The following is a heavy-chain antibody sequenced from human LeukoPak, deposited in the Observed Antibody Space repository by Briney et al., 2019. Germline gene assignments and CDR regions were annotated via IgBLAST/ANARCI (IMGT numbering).Heavy chain of an antibody. J-gene: IGHJ1*01. D-gene: IGHD3-22*01. CDR2: INGSGGST. CDR3: AKDLAPITMIAQGYFQH. Sequence: QCGGSLRLSCAASGFTFSSYAMSWVRQAPGKGLEWVSAINGSGGSTYYADSVKGRFTISRDNSKNTLYLQMNSLRAEDTAVYYCAKDLAPITMIAQGYFQHWDQGTLVTVSS. CDR1: GFTFSSYA. V-gene: IGHV3-23*01.